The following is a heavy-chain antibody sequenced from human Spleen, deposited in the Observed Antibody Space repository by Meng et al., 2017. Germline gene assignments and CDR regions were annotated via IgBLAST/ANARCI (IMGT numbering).Heavy chain of an antibody. V-gene: IGHV3-23*01. D-gene: IGHD4-17*01. J-gene: IGHJ4*02. Sequence: GGSLRLSCAASGFTFSSYAMSWVRQAPGKGLEGVSAISGSGGSTYYADSVKGRFTISRDNSKSTLYLQMNSLSAEDTAVYYCAKRYVYGDYYFDYWGQGTRVTVSS. CDR1: GFTFSSYA. CDR2: ISGSGGST. CDR3: AKRYVYGDYYFDY.